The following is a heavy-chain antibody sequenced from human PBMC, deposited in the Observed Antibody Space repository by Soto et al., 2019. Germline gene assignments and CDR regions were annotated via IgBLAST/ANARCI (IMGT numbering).Heavy chain of an antibody. CDR3: AAVTTVQDWFDP. D-gene: IGHD4-17*01. J-gene: IGHJ5*02. V-gene: IGHV1-3*01. CDR1: GYTFTSYA. CDR2: INAGNGNT. Sequence: GXSVKVSCKASGYTFTSYAMHWVRQAPGQRLEWMGWINAGNGNTKYSQKFQGRVTITRDTSASTAYMELSSLRSEDTAVYYCAAVTTVQDWFDPWGQGTLVTVSS.